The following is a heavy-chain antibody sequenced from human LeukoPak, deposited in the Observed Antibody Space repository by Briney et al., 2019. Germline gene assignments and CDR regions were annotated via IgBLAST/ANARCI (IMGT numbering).Heavy chain of an antibody. V-gene: IGHV3-21*01. D-gene: IGHD1-26*01. CDR3: VRGGLYHYSGTSGDY. Sequence: GGSLRLSCAASGFTFNNYNMNWVRQAPGKALEWVSSITSSGTYIFYADSVKGRFTISRDNAKNSLYLQLSSLGAEDTAVYYCVRGGLYHYSGTSGDYWGQGTLVTVSS. CDR1: GFTFNNYN. J-gene: IGHJ4*02. CDR2: ITSSGTYI.